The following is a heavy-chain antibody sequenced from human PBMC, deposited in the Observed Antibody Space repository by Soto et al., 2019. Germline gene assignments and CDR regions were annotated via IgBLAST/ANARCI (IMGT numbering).Heavy chain of an antibody. CDR3: ATGRPGPVSTFPLFEY. Sequence: QVQLLESGGGVVQPGRSPRLSCTVSAFSFSTYGMHWVRQAPGKGLEWVAIVWADGTTKYYADSVRGRFTISRDNSENTLYLQMNSLRAEDTAVYYCATGRPGPVSTFPLFEYWGQGTLVTVSS. V-gene: IGHV3-33*01. CDR1: AFSFSTYG. J-gene: IGHJ4*02. CDR2: VWADGTTK. D-gene: IGHD3-3*02.